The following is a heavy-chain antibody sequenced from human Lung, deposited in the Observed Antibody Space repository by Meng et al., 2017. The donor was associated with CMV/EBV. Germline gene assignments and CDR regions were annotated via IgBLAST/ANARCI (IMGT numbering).Heavy chain of an antibody. CDR1: GFTFSSYS. D-gene: IGHD6-19*01. CDR3: ASLRYSSGWLYYYYGMDF. Sequence: GGSXRLXCAASGFTFSSYSMNWVRQAPGKGLEWVSSISSSSSYIYYADSVKGRFTISRDNAKNSLYLQMNSLRAEDTAVYYCASLRYSSGWLYYYYGMDFXGQGXTVTVSS. CDR2: ISSSSSYI. J-gene: IGHJ6*02. V-gene: IGHV3-21*01.